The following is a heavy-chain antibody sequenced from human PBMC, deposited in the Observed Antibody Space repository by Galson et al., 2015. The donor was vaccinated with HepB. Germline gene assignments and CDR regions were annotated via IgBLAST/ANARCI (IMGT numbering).Heavy chain of an antibody. CDR3: ARDGFAVAGCFDY. CDR1: GFTFSSYS. V-gene: IGHV3-21*01. Sequence: SLRLSCAASGFTFSSYSMNWVRQAPGKGLEWVSSISSSSSYIYYADSVKGRFTISRDNAKNSLYLQMNSLRAEDTAVYYCARDGFAVAGCFDYWGQGTLVTVSS. CDR2: ISSSSSYI. D-gene: IGHD6-19*01. J-gene: IGHJ4*02.